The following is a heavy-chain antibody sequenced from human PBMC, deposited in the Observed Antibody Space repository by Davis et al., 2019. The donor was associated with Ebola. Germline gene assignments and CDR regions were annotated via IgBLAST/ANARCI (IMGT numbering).Heavy chain of an antibody. J-gene: IGHJ6*04. V-gene: IGHV3-7*03. CDR2: IKQDGSDK. CDR3: ARSPAVITVLYYYYGMDV. D-gene: IGHD4-17*01. Sequence: GESLKISCAASGFTFSSYYMSWVRQAPGKGLEWVANIKQDGSDKYYVDSVNGRFTISKDNAKNSLYLQMNSLRAEDTAVYYCARSPAVITVLYYYYGMDVWGKGTTVTVSS. CDR1: GFTFSSYY.